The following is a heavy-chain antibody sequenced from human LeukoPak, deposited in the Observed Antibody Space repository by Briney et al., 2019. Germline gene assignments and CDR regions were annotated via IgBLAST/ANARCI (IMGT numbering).Heavy chain of an antibody. J-gene: IGHJ3*02. D-gene: IGHD1-14*01. CDR2: ISYDGSNK. V-gene: IGHV3-30*04. CDR3: AREFPERGAFDI. CDR1: GFTFSSYA. Sequence: GGSLRLSCAASGFTFSSYAMHWVRQAPGKGLEWVAVISYDGSNKYYADSVKGRFTISRDNSKNTLYLQMNSLRAEDTAVYYCAREFPERGAFDIWGQGTMVTVSS.